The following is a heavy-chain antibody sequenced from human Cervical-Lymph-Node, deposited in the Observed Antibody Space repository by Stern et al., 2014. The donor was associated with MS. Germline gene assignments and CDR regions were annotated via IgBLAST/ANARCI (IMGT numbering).Heavy chain of an antibody. J-gene: IGHJ4*02. Sequence: EVQLVQSGAELIRPGESLKISCKGSGFKFSIYWIAWVRQMPGKGLEWMGIISPGDSETRYSPNFQGQVTMSADKSTSTAYLQWSSLNASDTAMYFCARQTTAWASGVWGQGTLVTVSS. D-gene: IGHD1-14*01. CDR2: ISPGDSET. CDR3: ARQTTAWASGV. V-gene: IGHV5-51*01. CDR1: GFKFSIYW.